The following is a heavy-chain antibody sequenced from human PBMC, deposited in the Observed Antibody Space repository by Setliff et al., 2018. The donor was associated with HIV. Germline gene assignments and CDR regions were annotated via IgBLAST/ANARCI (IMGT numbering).Heavy chain of an antibody. J-gene: IGHJ5*01. CDR3: ARGYSSSWYDS. CDR1: GDSISSSYY. CDR2: IYTSGSA. Sequence: SETLSLTCTVSGDSISSSYYWTWIRQPPGKGLEWIGYIYTSGSANYNPSLKNRVTISVDTSKNQFSLRLSSVTAADTAVYYCARGYSSSWYDSWGQGTLVTVSS. D-gene: IGHD6-13*01. V-gene: IGHV4-4*08.